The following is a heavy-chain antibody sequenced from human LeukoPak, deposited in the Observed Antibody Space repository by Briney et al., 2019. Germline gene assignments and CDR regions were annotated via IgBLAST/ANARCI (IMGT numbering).Heavy chain of an antibody. Sequence: GASVKVSCKASGYIFTSNYMHWVRQAPGQGLEWMGRIVPMVGIANYAQKFQGRVTITADRSTNTAYMEVSSLKFEDTAVYYCARHSSRGHYYDFDSWGQGALVTVSA. CDR1: GYIFTSNY. J-gene: IGHJ4*02. CDR2: IVPMVGIA. D-gene: IGHD3-22*01. V-gene: IGHV1-69*02. CDR3: ARHSSRGHYYDFDS.